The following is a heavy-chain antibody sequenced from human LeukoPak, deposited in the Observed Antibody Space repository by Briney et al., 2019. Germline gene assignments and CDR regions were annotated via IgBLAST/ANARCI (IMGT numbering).Heavy chain of an antibody. CDR1: GGTFSSYA. CDR2: IIPILGIA. D-gene: IGHD1-26*01. CDR3: ALVGATTLGVFDY. Sequence: ASVKVSCMASGGTFSSYAISWVRQAPGQGLEWMGRIIPILGIANYAQKFQGRVTITADKSTSTAYMELSSLRSEDTAVYYCALVGATTLGVFDYWGQGTLVTVSS. V-gene: IGHV1-69*04. J-gene: IGHJ4*02.